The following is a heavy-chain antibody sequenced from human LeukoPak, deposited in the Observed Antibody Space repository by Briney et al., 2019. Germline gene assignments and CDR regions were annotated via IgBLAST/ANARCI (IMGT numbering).Heavy chain of an antibody. V-gene: IGHV3-43*02. CDR3: AKEHSASGSVDY. CDR2: IGGHGGST. CDR1: GFTFDAYA. J-gene: IGHJ4*02. Sequence: PGGSLRLSCAASGFTFDAYAMYWVRHAPGKGLECVSLIGGHGGSTYYADSVKGRFTISRDNSKNSLYLQMNSLRTEDTALYYCAKEHSASGSVDYWGQGTLVTVSS. D-gene: IGHD1-26*01.